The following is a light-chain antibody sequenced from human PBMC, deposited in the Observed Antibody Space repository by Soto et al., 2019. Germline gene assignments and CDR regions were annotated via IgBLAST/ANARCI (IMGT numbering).Light chain of an antibody. J-gene: IGLJ1*01. V-gene: IGLV2-14*01. CDR1: ASDVGGYNY. Sequence: QSVLTQPASVSGSPGQSITISCTGTASDVGGYNYVSWYQQHPGKAPELMIHAVSNRPSGISSRFSGSKSGNTASLTISGLQSEDEADYFCCSFTSRTTYVFGTGTKVTVL. CDR2: AVS. CDR3: CSFTSRTTYV.